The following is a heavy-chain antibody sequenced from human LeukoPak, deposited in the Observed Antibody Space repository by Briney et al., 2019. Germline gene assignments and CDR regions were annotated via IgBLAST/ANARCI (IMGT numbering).Heavy chain of an antibody. J-gene: IGHJ3*01. CDR3: GMSGDRVPLQDDVFDV. Sequence: GESLKISCKVSGYSFTSYCIGWVRQMPGKGPEWMGNIYPGDSGPTYSPSFQGQVTISVDKSISTAYLQWSSLQASDTAMYYCGMSGDRVPLQDDVFDVWGQGTMVTVST. CDR1: GYSFTSYC. D-gene: IGHD1-26*01. CDR2: IYPGDSGP. V-gene: IGHV5-51*01.